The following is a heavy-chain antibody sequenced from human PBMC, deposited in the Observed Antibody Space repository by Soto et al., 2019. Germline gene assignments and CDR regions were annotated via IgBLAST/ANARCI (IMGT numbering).Heavy chain of an antibody. CDR3: ARVRIAAAGTLSYYYGMDV. D-gene: IGHD6-13*01. V-gene: IGHV3-13*01. CDR2: IGTAGDT. J-gene: IGHJ6*02. CDR1: GFTFSSYD. Sequence: GGSLRLSCSAPGFTFSSYDMHWVRQATGKGLEWVSAIGTAGDTYYPGSVKGRFTISRENAKNSLYLQMNSLRAEDTAVYYCARVRIAAAGTLSYYYGMDVCGQGTTVTVSS.